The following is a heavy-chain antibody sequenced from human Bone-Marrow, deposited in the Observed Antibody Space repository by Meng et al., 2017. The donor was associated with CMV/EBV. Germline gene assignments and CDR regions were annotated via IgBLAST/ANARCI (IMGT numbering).Heavy chain of an antibody. CDR3: AKDPLDP. Sequence: GGSLRLSCVASGFTFSSYGMHWVRQAPGKGLEWVAVIWYDGRNKYYADSVKGRFTISRDNSKNTLYLQMNRLRAEDTAVYYCAKDPLDPWGQGTLVTVSS. CDR2: IWYDGRNK. J-gene: IGHJ5*02. V-gene: IGHV3-33*06. CDR1: GFTFSSYG.